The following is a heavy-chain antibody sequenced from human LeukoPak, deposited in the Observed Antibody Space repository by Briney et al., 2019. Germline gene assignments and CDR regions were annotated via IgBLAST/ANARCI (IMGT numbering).Heavy chain of an antibody. CDR2: INTDASTA. Sequence: QTGGSLRLSCAASGFNINNYWMHWVRQVPGKGPVWVSRINTDASTATYADSVKGRFTISRDNAKNSLYLQMNSLRAEDTAVYYCAELGITMIGGVWGKGTTVTISS. D-gene: IGHD3-10*02. CDR1: GFNINNYW. J-gene: IGHJ6*04. V-gene: IGHV3-74*01. CDR3: AELGITMIGGV.